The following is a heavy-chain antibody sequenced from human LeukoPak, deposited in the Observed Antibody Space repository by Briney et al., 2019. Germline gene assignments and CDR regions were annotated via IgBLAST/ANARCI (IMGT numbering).Heavy chain of an antibody. CDR1: GGSISSYY. Sequence: PSETLSLTCTVSGGSISSYYWSWIRQPAGKGLEWIGRISSSGSTNYNPSLKSRVTISVDTSKNQFSLKLSSVTAADTAVYYCARIAVAVYFDYWGQGTLVTVSS. V-gene: IGHV4-4*07. J-gene: IGHJ4*02. D-gene: IGHD6-19*01. CDR3: ARIAVAVYFDY. CDR2: ISSSGST.